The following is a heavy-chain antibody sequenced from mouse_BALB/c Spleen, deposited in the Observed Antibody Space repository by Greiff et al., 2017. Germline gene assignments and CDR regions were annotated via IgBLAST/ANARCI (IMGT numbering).Heavy chain of an antibody. CDR3: ARWNGYDAMDY. J-gene: IGHJ4*01. CDR1: GFTFSSFG. Sequence: EVQRVESGGGLVQPGGSRKLSCAASGFTFSSFGMHWVRQAPEKGLEWVAYISSGSSTIYYADTVKGRFTISRDNPKNTLFLQMTSLRSEDTAMYYCARWNGYDAMDYWGQGTSVTVSS. CDR2: ISSGSSTI. V-gene: IGHV5-17*02.